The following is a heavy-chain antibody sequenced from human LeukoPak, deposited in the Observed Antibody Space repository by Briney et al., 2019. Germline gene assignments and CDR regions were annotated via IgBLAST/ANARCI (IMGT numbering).Heavy chain of an antibody. CDR2: IYHSGST. CDR3: ARGIEYSSSSRAFDI. CDR1: GGSISSGSYS. V-gene: IGHV4-30-2*01. J-gene: IGHJ3*02. Sequence: SQTLSLTCAVSGGSISSGSYSWSWIRQPPGKGLEWIGYIYHSGSTYYNPSLKSRVTISVDRSKNQFSLKLSSVTATDTAVYYRARGIEYSSSSRAFDIWGQGTMVTVSS. D-gene: IGHD6-6*01.